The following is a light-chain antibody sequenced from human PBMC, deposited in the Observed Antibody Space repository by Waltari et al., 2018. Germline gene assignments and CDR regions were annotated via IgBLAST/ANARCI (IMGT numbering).Light chain of an antibody. CDR1: SSDVGGYNY. CDR2: DVF. Sequence: QSALTQPRSVSGSPGQSVTISCTGGSSDVGGYNYVFWYQQHPGKAPKLLIYDVFKRPSGVPDRFSAAKAGNTASLTSSGLPAEDEADYYCCSYAGSYTYVFGTGTKVTVL. V-gene: IGLV2-11*01. J-gene: IGLJ1*01. CDR3: CSYAGSYTYV.